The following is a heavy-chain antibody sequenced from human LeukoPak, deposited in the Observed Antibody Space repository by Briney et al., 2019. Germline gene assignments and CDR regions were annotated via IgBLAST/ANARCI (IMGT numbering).Heavy chain of an antibody. Sequence: SETLSLTCAVYGGSFSGYYWSWIRQPPGKGLEWIGEINHSGSPNYNPSLKSPVPISVDPSKNQFSLKLSSVTAADTAVYYCARMRSSLRFDPWGQGTLVTVSS. D-gene: IGHD6-6*01. CDR1: GGSFSGYY. CDR3: ARMRSSLRFDP. J-gene: IGHJ5*02. CDR2: INHSGSP. V-gene: IGHV4-34*01.